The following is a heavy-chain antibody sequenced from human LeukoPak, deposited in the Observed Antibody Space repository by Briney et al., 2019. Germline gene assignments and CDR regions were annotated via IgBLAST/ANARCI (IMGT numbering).Heavy chain of an antibody. CDR2: ISGSGGST. J-gene: IGHJ3*02. CDR3: AKAGPNPPPPIVGATPAFDI. Sequence: GGSLRLSCAASGFTFSSYAMSWVRQAPGKGLEWVSAISGSGGSTYYADSVKGRFTISRDNSKNTLYLQMNSLRAEDTAVYYCAKAGPNPPPPIVGATPAFDIWGQGTMVTVSS. D-gene: IGHD1-26*01. V-gene: IGHV3-23*01. CDR1: GFTFSSYA.